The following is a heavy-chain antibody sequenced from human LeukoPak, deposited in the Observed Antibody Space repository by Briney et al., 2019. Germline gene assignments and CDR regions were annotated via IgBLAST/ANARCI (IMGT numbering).Heavy chain of an antibody. CDR1: GFTFSIYA. J-gene: IGHJ5*02. D-gene: IGHD5-18*01. Sequence: GGSLRLSCAASGFTFSIYAMSWVRQAPGKGLEWVSTISGSGGSTHYAASVTGRFTISRDNAKNTLNLQMNSLRAEDTAVYYCFRGYSYGWFDPWGKGTLVTVSS. V-gene: IGHV3-23*01. CDR2: ISGSGGST. CDR3: FRGYSYGWFDP.